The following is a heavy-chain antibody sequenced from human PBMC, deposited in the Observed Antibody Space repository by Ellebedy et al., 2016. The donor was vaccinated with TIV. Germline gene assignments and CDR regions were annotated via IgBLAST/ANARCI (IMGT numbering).Heavy chain of an antibody. J-gene: IGHJ6*02. D-gene: IGHD7-27*01. Sequence: GESLKISCAASGFTFSSYSMNWVRQAPGKGLEWVSSISSSSSYIYYADSMKGRFTISRDNAKNSLYLQMNSLRAEDTAVYYCARDRAGDLYGMDVWGQGTTVTVSS. CDR3: ARDRAGDLYGMDV. CDR1: GFTFSSYS. CDR2: ISSSSSYI. V-gene: IGHV3-21*01.